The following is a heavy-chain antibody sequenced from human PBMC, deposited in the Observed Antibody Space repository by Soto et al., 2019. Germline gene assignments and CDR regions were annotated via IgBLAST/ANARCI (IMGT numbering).Heavy chain of an antibody. V-gene: IGHV4-34*01. CDR2: INHSGST. Sequence: PSETLSLTCAVYGGSFSGYYWSWIRQPPGKGLEWIGEINHSGSTNYNPSLKSRVTISVDTSKNQFSLKLSSVTAADTAVYYFARAPPATTGGDWSDPWGQGTLFTVSS. D-gene: IGHD1-1*01. CDR3: ARAPPATTGGDWSDP. CDR1: GGSFSGYY. J-gene: IGHJ5*02.